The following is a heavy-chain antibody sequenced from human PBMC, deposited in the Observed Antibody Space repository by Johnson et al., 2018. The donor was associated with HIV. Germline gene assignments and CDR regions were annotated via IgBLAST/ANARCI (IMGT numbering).Heavy chain of an antibody. CDR3: AREGPRITIFGVVTPSAFDI. Sequence: QVQLVESGGGVVQPGRSLRLSCVASGFTLSSYAMHWVRQAPGKGLEWVGVIALDGSNTYYAASVKGRFTISRDNAKKSLFLQMNSLRVEDTAFYYCAREGPRITIFGVVTPSAFDIWGQGTMVTVSS. J-gene: IGHJ3*02. V-gene: IGHV3-30-3*01. CDR1: GFTLSSYA. D-gene: IGHD3-3*01. CDR2: IALDGSNT.